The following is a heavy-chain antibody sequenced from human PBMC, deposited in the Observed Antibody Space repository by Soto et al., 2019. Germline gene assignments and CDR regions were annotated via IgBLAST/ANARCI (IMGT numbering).Heavy chain of an antibody. J-gene: IGHJ4*01. CDR3: ARDRSSAWSCYY. D-gene: IGHD6-13*01. CDR2: ISHDGSDK. Sequence: QVQLVESGGGVVQPGRSLRLSCAASGFTFSTYGMHWVRQAPGKGLEWVAVISHDGSDKYYADSVKGRFTISRDNSKNALYLQMHRLRNEDTAVYYCARDRSSAWSCYYWGHGTLVTVSS. CDR1: GFTFSTYG. V-gene: IGHV3-30*03.